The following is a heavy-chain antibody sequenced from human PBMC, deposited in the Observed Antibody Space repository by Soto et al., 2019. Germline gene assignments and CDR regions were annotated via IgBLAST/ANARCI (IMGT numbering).Heavy chain of an antibody. Sequence: GESLKISCKGSGYSFTSYWIGWVRQMPGKGLEWMGTIYPADSDARYSPSFQGQVTMSADKSISTAYLQWSSLKASDTAMYYCARPIVPGFSSGFQHWGHGTLVTVSS. CDR1: GYSFTSYW. D-gene: IGHD6-25*01. CDR2: IYPADSDA. V-gene: IGHV5-51*01. J-gene: IGHJ1*01. CDR3: ARPIVPGFSSGFQH.